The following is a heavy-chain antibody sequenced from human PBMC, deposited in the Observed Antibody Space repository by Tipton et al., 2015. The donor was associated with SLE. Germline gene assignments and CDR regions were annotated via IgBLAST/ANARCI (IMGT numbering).Heavy chain of an antibody. CDR3: ARREGILWGRGFDY. D-gene: IGHD2-21*01. Sequence: LRLSCAVYGGSFSGYYWSWIRQPPGKGLEWIGEINHSGSTNYNPSLKSRVTISVDTSKNQFSLKLSSVTAADSAVYYCARREGILWGRGFDYWGQGTLVTVSS. J-gene: IGHJ4*02. CDR2: INHSGST. V-gene: IGHV4-34*01. CDR1: GGSFSGYY.